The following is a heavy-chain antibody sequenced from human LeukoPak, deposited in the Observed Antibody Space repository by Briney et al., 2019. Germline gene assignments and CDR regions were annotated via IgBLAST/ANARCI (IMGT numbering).Heavy chain of an antibody. CDR2: IYYSGST. V-gene: IGHV4-59*11. J-gene: IGHJ5*02. CDR3: ARVGTDLASRFDP. Sequence: PSETLSLTCTVSGGSISSHYWSWLRQPPGKGLEWIGYIYYSGSTNYNPSLKSRVTISVDTSKNQFSLKLSSVTAADTAVYYCARVGTDLASRFDPWGQGTLVTVSS. CDR1: GGSISSHY. D-gene: IGHD2-8*02.